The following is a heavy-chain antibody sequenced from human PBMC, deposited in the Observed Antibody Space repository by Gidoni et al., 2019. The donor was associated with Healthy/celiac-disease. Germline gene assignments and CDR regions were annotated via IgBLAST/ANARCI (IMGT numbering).Heavy chain of an antibody. CDR2: IYTSGST. V-gene: IGHV4-61*02. CDR1: RCSISTGSYY. CDR3: ARDFLNGAARSVDNWFDP. D-gene: IGHD6-6*01. Sequence: QVQLQESGPGLVKPSQPLSLTCTVSRCSISTGSYYWRWIRQPAGKGLEWIGRIYTSGSTNYNPSLKSRVTISVDTSKNQFSLKLSSVTAADTAVYYCARDFLNGAARSVDNWFDPWGQGTLVTVSS. J-gene: IGHJ5*02.